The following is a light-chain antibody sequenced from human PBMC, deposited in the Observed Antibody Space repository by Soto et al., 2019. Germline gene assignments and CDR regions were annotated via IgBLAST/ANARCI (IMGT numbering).Light chain of an antibody. J-gene: IGKJ1*01. CDR3: QQYGSSLPVT. V-gene: IGKV3-15*01. CDR2: GGS. CDR1: HGVSSN. Sequence: TERTQYPATLSVSPGQRATLSSRASHGVSSNLAWYQQKRGQAPRLLIYGGSTRATAIPARFSGSGSGTDFTLTISRLEHEDFAVYYCQQYGSSLPVTFGQGSIVDIK.